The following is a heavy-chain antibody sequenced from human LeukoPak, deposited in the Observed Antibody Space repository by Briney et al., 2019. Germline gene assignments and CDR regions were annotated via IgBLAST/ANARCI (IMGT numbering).Heavy chain of an antibody. D-gene: IGHD6-13*01. CDR3: ARDIHVAAAGENWFDP. V-gene: IGHV4-39*07. CDR2: IYYSGST. CDR1: GGSISSSSYY. J-gene: IGHJ5*02. Sequence: SETLSLTCTVSGGSISSSSYYWGRIRQPPGKGLEWIGSIYYSGSTYYNPSIKSRVTISVDTSKNQFSQKLGSVTAADTAVYYCARDIHVAAAGENWFDPWGQGTLVTVSS.